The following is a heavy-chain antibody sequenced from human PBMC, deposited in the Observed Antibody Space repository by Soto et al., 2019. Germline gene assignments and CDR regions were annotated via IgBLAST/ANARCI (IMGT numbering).Heavy chain of an antibody. CDR2: ISAYNGNT. CDR3: ARDLITMVRGVILPYGMDV. J-gene: IGHJ6*02. D-gene: IGHD3-10*01. Sequence: ASVKVSCKASGYTFTSYGISWVRQAPGQGLEWMGWISAYNGNTNCAQKLQGRVTMTTDTSTSTAYMELRSLRSDDTAVYYCARDLITMVRGVILPYGMDVWGQGTTVTVSS. V-gene: IGHV1-18*01. CDR1: GYTFTSYG.